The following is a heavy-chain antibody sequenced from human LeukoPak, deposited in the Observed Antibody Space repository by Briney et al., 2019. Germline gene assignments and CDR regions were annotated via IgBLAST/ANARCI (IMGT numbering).Heavy chain of an antibody. CDR3: ARDPFDWLKSDAFDI. J-gene: IGHJ3*02. V-gene: IGHV3-21*01. D-gene: IGHD3-9*01. Sequence: GGSLRLSCAASGFTFSSYSMNWVRQAPGKGLEWVSSISSSSSYIYYADSVKGRFTISRDNAKNSLYLQMNSLRAEDTAVYCCARDPFDWLKSDAFDIWGQGTMVTVSP. CDR2: ISSSSSYI. CDR1: GFTFSSYS.